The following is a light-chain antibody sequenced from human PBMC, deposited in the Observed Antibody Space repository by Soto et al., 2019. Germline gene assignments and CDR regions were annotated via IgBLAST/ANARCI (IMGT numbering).Light chain of an antibody. CDR1: SSDVGTNKF. CDR3: SSFTRSSASVV. J-gene: IGLJ2*01. V-gene: IGLV2-14*02. Sequence: QSALTQPASVSGSPGQSITISCSGSSSDVGTNKFVSWYQQHPGKAPKVVIYDVKNRPSGISSRFSGSKSGNTASLTISGLRAEDDAAYYCSSFTRSSASVVFGGGTKLTVL. CDR2: DVK.